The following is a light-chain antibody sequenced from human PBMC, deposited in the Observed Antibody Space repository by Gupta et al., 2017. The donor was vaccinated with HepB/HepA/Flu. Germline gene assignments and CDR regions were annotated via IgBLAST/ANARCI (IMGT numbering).Light chain of an antibody. Sequence: DIQMPQSPSSLSAAVGDRVTITCRAGQTSSTSLKWYQLKPGKAPKLLVSGASTLHSGVPSRFSGSGSGTDFTLKINRGEAEDVAIYYCKQSLQIPLTFGRGTKVEI. J-gene: IGKJ1*01. V-gene: IGKV1-39*01. CDR2: GAS. CDR3: KQSLQIPLT. CDR1: QTSSTS.